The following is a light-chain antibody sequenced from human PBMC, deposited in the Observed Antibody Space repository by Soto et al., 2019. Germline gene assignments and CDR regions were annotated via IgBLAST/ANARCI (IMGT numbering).Light chain of an antibody. CDR3: QQYYSSPLT. J-gene: IGKJ4*01. V-gene: IGKV4-1*01. CDR2: WAS. CDR1: QTVLYSSNNKNY. Sequence: DIVMTQSPDSLSVSLGERATINCKSSQTVLYSSNNKNYLAWYQQKPGQPPKLLIYWASIRESGVPDRFSGSGSGTDFTLTISTLQAEDVAFYYCQQYYSSPLTFGGGTKVEFK.